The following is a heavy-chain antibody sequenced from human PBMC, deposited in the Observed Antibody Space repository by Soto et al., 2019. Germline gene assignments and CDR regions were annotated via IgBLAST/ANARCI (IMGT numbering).Heavy chain of an antibody. D-gene: IGHD5-18*01. V-gene: IGHV3-23*01. Sequence: LRLSCAASGFTFSSYAMSWVRQAPGKGLGWVSAISGSGGSTYYADSVRGRFTISRDNSKNTLYLQMNSLRAEDTAVYYCAKGSGYSYATSADFWGQGTLVTVSS. CDR3: AKGSGYSYATSADF. J-gene: IGHJ4*02. CDR2: ISGSGGST. CDR1: GFTFSSYA.